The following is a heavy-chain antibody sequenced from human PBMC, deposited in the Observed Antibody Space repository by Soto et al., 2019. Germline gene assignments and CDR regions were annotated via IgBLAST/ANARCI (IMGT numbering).Heavy chain of an antibody. Sequence: PGESLQISCNGSGYSFTSYWINWVRQMPGKGLEWMGIIYPGDSDTRYSPSFQGQVTISADKSIDTAYLQWRSLKASDTAVYYCARHHGSPGSYFGLDVWGQGTTVTSP. J-gene: IGHJ6*02. CDR3: ARHHGSPGSYFGLDV. D-gene: IGHD6-13*01. V-gene: IGHV5-51*01. CDR2: IYPGDSDT. CDR1: GYSFTSYW.